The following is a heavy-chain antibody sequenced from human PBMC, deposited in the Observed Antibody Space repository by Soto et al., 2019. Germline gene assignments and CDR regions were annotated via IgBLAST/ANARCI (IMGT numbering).Heavy chain of an antibody. V-gene: IGHV3-23*01. J-gene: IGHJ4*02. CDR2: ISDRPTGHT. CDR1: GFTFSHYT. D-gene: IGHD2-21*02. Sequence: GGSLRLSCVASGFTFSHYTLNWVRRAPGKGLEWVSTISDRPTGHTHYAESVRGRFTISRDDSRDTVFLQMDSLRAEDTAIYYCTTRMTANFDYWGQGVLVTVSS. CDR3: TTRMTANFDY.